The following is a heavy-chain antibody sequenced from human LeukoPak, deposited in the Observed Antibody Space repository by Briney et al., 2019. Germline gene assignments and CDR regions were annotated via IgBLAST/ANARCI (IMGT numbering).Heavy chain of an antibody. CDR3: ARDFAGDDYGDYIGWFDP. Sequence: GGSLRLSCAASGFTFSSYSINWVRQAPGKGLEWVSSISSSSSYIYYADSVKGRFTISRDNAKNSLYLQMNSLRAEDTAVYYCARDFAGDDYGDYIGWFDPWGQGTLVTVSS. CDR1: GFTFSSYS. CDR2: ISSSSSYI. D-gene: IGHD4-17*01. J-gene: IGHJ5*02. V-gene: IGHV3-21*01.